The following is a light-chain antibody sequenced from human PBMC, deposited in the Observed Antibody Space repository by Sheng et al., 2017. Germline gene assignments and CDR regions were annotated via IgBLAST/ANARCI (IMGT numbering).Light chain of an antibody. V-gene: IGKV1-33*01. Sequence: IQMTQSPSSLSASVGDRVTITCQASQDISNYLNWYQQKPGKVPKLLICDASNLETGVPSRFSGAGSGTDFTFTISSLQPEDIATYYCQQYDNNPLTFGGGTKVEIK. J-gene: IGKJ4*01. CDR2: DAS. CDR1: QDISNY. CDR3: QQYDNNPLT.